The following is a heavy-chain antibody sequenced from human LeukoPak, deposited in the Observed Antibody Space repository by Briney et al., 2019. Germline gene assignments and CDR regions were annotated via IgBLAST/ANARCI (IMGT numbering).Heavy chain of an antibody. J-gene: IGHJ4*02. CDR2: IYYSGST. Sequence: PSETLSLTCTVSGGSISSSSYYWGWIRQPPGKGLEWIGSIYYSGSTYYNPSLKTRVTISVDTSKNQFSLKLSSVTAADTAVYYCASDVDTAMVRDYWGQETLVTVSS. CDR3: ASDVDTAMVRDY. V-gene: IGHV4-39*01. D-gene: IGHD5-18*01. CDR1: GGSISSSSYY.